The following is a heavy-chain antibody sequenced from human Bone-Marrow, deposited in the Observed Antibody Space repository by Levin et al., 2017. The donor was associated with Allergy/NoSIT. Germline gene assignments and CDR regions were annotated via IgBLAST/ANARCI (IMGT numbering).Heavy chain of an antibody. V-gene: IGHV3-30-3*01. D-gene: IGHD6-13*01. J-gene: IGHJ4*02. CDR2: ISYDGSNK. CDR1: GFTFSSYA. CDR3: AREWYSSPSSAFDY. Sequence: GESLKISCAASGFTFSSYAMHWVRQAPGKGLEWVAVISYDGSNKYYADSVKGRFTISRDNSKNTLYLQMNSLRAEDTAVYYCAREWYSSPSSAFDYWGQGTLVTVSS.